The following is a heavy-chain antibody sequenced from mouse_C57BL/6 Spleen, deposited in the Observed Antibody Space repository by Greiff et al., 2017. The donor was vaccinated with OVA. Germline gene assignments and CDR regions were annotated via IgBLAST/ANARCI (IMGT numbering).Heavy chain of an antibody. J-gene: IGHJ2*01. CDR3: ARYSSLSAWDY. CDR1: GFTFTDYY. D-gene: IGHD6-2*01. Sequence: EVQLVESGGGLVQPGGSLSLSCAASGFTFTDYYMSWVRQPPGKALEWLGFIRHKANGYTTEYSASVKGRFTISRDNSQSILYLQMNALRAEDSATYYCARYSSLSAWDYWGQGTTLTVSS. V-gene: IGHV7-3*01. CDR2: IRHKANGYTT.